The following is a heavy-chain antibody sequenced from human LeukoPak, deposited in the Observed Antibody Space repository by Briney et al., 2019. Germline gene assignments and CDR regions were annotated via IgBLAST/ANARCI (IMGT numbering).Heavy chain of an antibody. J-gene: IGHJ3*02. D-gene: IGHD4-17*01. CDR3: AGINDYGDPTGAFDI. CDR1: GFTVSTNY. CDR2: ISGRGASK. Sequence: PGGSLRLSCATSGFTVSTNYMYWVRQAPGKGLEWVSGISGRGASKYYADSVKGRFTISRDNSKNTLYLQMNSLRAEDTAVYYCAGINDYGDPTGAFDIWGQGTMVTVSS. V-gene: IGHV3-23*01.